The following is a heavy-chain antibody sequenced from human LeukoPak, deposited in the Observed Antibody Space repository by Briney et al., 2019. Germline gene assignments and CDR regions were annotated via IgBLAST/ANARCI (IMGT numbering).Heavy chain of an antibody. Sequence: ASETLSLTCPVSGGSISSYYWSWIRQPPGKGLEWIGYIYYSGSTNYTPSLKSRITISVDTSRNQFSLKLNSVTAADTAVYYCARSGRGSSAGFDYWGQGTLVTVSS. J-gene: IGHJ4*02. CDR1: GGSISSYY. CDR2: IYYSGST. CDR3: ARSGRGSSAGFDY. D-gene: IGHD3-10*01. V-gene: IGHV4-59*01.